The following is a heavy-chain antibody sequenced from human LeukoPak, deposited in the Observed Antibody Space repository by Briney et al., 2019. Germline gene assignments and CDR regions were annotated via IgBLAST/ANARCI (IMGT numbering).Heavy chain of an antibody. CDR2: IFSGGST. CDR3: VRDHREVATVFDI. V-gene: IGHV3-66*01. Sequence: GGSLRLSCTASGFTVHNNYMNWVRQAPGKGLEWVSVIFSGGSTYYADSVKGRFTISRDNSKNTLYLQMNSLRAEDTAMYYCVRDHREVATVFDIWGQGTMVTVSS. D-gene: IGHD5-24*01. J-gene: IGHJ3*02. CDR1: GFTVHNNY.